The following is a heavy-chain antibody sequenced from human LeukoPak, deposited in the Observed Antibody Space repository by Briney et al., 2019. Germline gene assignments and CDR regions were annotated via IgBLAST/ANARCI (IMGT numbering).Heavy chain of an antibody. CDR3: ARDGTIVVPHSLDY. Sequence: GGSLRLSCAASGFTFSTYWMHWVRQAPGKGLVWVSRINSDGSSTSYADSVKGRFTISRDNAKNTLYLQMNSLRAEDTAVYYCARDGTIVVPHSLDYWGQGTLVTVSS. CDR1: GFTFSTYW. D-gene: IGHD2-21*01. J-gene: IGHJ4*02. V-gene: IGHV3-74*01. CDR2: INSDGSST.